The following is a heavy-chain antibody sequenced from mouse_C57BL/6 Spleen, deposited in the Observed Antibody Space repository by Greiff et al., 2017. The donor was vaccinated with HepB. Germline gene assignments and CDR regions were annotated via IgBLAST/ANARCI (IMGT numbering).Heavy chain of an antibody. D-gene: IGHD3-2*02. J-gene: IGHJ4*01. CDR3: ARDRGSQAGAIDY. CDR2: ISDGGSYT. CDR1: GFTFSSYA. V-gene: IGHV5-4*01. Sequence: EVKLMESGGGLVKPGGSLKLSCAASGFTFSSYAMSWVRQTPEKRLEWVATISDGGSYTYYPDNVKGRFTISRDNTKNNLYLQMSHLKSKDTAMDYCARDRGSQAGAIDYWGQGTSLTVSS.